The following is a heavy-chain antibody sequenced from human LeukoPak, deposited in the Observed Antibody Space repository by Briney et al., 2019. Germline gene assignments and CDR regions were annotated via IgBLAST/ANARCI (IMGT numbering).Heavy chain of an antibody. CDR1: GGTFSSYA. CDR3: AGCGAGCSSTSCYNHYYYYGMDV. D-gene: IGHD2-2*02. J-gene: IGHJ6*02. CDR2: IIPIFGTA. V-gene: IGHV1-69*13. Sequence: VASVKVSCKASGGTFSSYAISWVRQAPGQGLEWMGGIIPIFGTANYAQKFQGRVTITADESTSTAYMELSSLRSEDTAVYYCAGCGAGCSSTSCYNHYYYYGMDVWGQGTTVTVSS.